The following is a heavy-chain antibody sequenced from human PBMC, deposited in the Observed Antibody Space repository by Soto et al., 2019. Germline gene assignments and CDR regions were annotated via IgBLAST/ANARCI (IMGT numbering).Heavy chain of an antibody. CDR1: GDSVSSNSVA. J-gene: IGHJ3*02. CDR3: ASRHTGGSDSFGI. CDR2: TYYRSKWYN. V-gene: IGHV6-1*01. Sequence: QTLSLTCVISGDSVSSNSVAWNWIRQSPSRGLAWLVRTYYRSKWYNNSAVSVKSRITIKQDTSKNPFSLNPNSVSPXNTDVYYCASRHTGGSDSFGIGSQGTVVTVSS. D-gene: IGHD2-8*02.